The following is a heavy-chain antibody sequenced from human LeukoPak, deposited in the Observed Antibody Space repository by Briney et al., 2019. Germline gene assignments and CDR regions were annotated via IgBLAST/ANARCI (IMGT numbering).Heavy chain of an antibody. V-gene: IGHV5-51*01. J-gene: IGHJ4*02. Sequence: GAALEISLEGAGYIFTSYWIGWGRPLPGKGLEGGGIIYPSDSDTRYSPSFQGQVTISAAKSISTASLQSSSPKASDTAMYYCARQAGVVGAFDYWGQGTLVTVSS. CDR1: GYIFTSYW. D-gene: IGHD1-26*01. CDR3: ARQAGVVGAFDY. CDR2: IYPSDSDT.